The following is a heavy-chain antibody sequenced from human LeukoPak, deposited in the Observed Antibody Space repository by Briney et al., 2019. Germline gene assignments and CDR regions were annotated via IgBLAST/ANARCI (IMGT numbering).Heavy chain of an antibody. CDR2: IYHSGST. D-gene: IGHD4-17*01. CDR1: GGSISSSSYY. J-gene: IGHJ4*02. Sequence: PSETLSLTCTVSGGSISSSSYYWGWIHQPPGKGLEWIGYIYHSGSTYYNPSLKSRVTISVDRSKNQFSLKLSSVTAADTAVYYCARDHYGDYVYYFDYWGQGTLVTVSP. V-gene: IGHV4-39*07. CDR3: ARDHYGDYVYYFDY.